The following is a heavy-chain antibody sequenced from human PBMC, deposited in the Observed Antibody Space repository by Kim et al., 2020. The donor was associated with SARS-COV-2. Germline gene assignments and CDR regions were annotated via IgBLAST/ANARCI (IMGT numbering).Heavy chain of an antibody. V-gene: IGHV1-69*13. CDR2: IIPIFGTA. Sequence: SVKVSCKASGGTFSSYAISWVRQAPGQGLEWMGGIIPIFGTANYAQKFQGRVTITADESTSTAYMELSSLRSEDTAVYYCARAPHCSGGSCYGWFDPWGQGTLVTVSS. D-gene: IGHD2-15*01. CDR1: GGTFSSYA. J-gene: IGHJ5*02. CDR3: ARAPHCSGGSCYGWFDP.